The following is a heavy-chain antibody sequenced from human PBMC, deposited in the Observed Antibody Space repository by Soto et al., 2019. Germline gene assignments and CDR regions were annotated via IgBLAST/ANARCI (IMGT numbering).Heavy chain of an antibody. J-gene: IGHJ6*02. CDR1: GFTFSGSA. D-gene: IGHD2-21*02. Sequence: EVQLVESGGGLVQPGGSLKLSCAASGFTFSGSAMHWVRQASGKGLEWVGRIRSKANSYATAYAASVKGRFTISRDDSKNTADLQMNSLKTEDTAVYYCTRPAPPGHIVVVTAYDYYGMDVWGQGTTVTVSS. CDR3: TRPAPPGHIVVVTAYDYYGMDV. V-gene: IGHV3-73*02. CDR2: IRSKANSYAT.